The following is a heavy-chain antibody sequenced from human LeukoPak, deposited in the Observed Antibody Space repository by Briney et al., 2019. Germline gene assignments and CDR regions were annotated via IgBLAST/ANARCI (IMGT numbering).Heavy chain of an antibody. J-gene: IGHJ4*02. CDR2: IYSGGST. CDR3: ARDGHSYGYDLDY. D-gene: IGHD5-18*01. V-gene: IGHV3-53*01. Sequence: GGSLRLSCAASGFTVSSNYMSWVRQAPGKGLEWVSVIYSGGSTYYADSVKGRFTISRDNSKNTLYLQMNSLRAEDTAVYYCARDGHSYGYDLDYWGQGTLVTVSS. CDR1: GFTVSSNY.